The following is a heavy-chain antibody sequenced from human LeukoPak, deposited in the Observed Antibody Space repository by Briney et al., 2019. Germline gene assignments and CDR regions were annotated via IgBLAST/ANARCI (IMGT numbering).Heavy chain of an antibody. J-gene: IGHJ4*02. CDR3: AKLGSLDYYDSSGYYSPLPYFDY. CDR1: GFTFSSYG. D-gene: IGHD3-22*01. V-gene: IGHV3-30*18. Sequence: GRSLRLSCAASGFTFSSYGMHWVRQAPGKGLEWVAVISYDGSNKYYADSVKGRFTISRDNSKNTPYLQMNSLRAEDTAVYYCAKLGSLDYYDSSGYYSPLPYFDYWGQGTLVTVSS. CDR2: ISYDGSNK.